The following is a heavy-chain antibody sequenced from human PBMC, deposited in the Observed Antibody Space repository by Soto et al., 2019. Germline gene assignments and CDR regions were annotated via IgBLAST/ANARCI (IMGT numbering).Heavy chain of an antibody. D-gene: IGHD3-10*01. V-gene: IGHV1-69*04. CDR3: ATSYGSGYRAFDY. Sequence: QVQLVQSGAEVKRPGSSVKVSCKASGDTFSFYSINWVRQAPGLGLKWMGRVNPILSMSNYAQRFQGRVTMTADKSTSTAYMELSGLRSEDTAMYYCATSYGSGYRAFDYWGQGALVTVSS. J-gene: IGHJ4*02. CDR1: GDTFSFYS. CDR2: VNPILSMS.